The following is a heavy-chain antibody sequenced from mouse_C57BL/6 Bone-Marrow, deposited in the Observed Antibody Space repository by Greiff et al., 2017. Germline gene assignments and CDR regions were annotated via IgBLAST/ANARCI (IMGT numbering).Heavy chain of an antibody. CDR3: TRDDGYYKAMDY. V-gene: IGHV14-4*01. Sequence: VQLQQSGAELVRPGASVKLSCTASGFNIKDDYMHWVKQRPEQGLEWIGWIDPENGDTEYTSKFQGKATITADTSSNTAYLQLSSLTSEDTAVYYCTRDDGYYKAMDYWGQGTSVTVSS. CDR1: GFNIKDDY. D-gene: IGHD2-3*01. J-gene: IGHJ4*01. CDR2: IDPENGDT.